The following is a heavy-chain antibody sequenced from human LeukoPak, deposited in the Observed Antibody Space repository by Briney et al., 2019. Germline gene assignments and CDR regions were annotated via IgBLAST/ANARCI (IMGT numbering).Heavy chain of an antibody. D-gene: IGHD3-16*02. Sequence: ASVKVSCKASGYTFTSYDINWVRQAAGQGVEWMGWMNPNSGNTGYAQKFQGRVTMTRNTSTSTDYMELSRLRSEDTAVYYCARAFGDLSLGVDYWGQGTLVTVSS. CDR3: ARAFGDLSLGVDY. V-gene: IGHV1-8*01. CDR2: MNPNSGNT. CDR1: GYTFTSYD. J-gene: IGHJ4*02.